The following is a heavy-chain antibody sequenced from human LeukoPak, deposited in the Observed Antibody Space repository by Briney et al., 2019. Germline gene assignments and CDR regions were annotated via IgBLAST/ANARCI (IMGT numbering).Heavy chain of an antibody. CDR2: MNPKSGNT. D-gene: IGHD3-3*01. CDR1: GYTFTSYY. Sequence: ASVKVSCKASGYTFTSYYINWVRQATGQGLEWMGWMNPKSGNTGYAQKFQGRVSITRDTSISTAYMELGSLRSDDTAVYYCARALCDSSRCEYYAYMDVWGEGTTVTVSS. J-gene: IGHJ6*03. CDR3: ARALCDSSRCEYYAYMDV. V-gene: IGHV1-8*03.